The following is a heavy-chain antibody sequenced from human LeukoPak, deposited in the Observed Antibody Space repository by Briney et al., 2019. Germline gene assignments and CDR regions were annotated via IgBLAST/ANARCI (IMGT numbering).Heavy chain of an antibody. CDR1: GFTFSSHW. J-gene: IGHJ4*02. Sequence: PGGSLRLSCAASGFTFSSHWMTWVRQAPGKGLEWVSHITASGTAMFYADSVKGRFTISRGNAKNSLYLQMNSLRDEDTAVYYCVCSGSYRFDYWGQGTLVTVSS. CDR3: VCSGSYRFDY. V-gene: IGHV3-48*02. D-gene: IGHD1-26*01. CDR2: ITASGTAM.